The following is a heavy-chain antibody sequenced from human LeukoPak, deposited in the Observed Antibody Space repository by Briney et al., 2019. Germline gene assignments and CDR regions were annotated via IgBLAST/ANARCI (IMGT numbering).Heavy chain of an antibody. J-gene: IGHJ6*03. CDR3: AREGMGRYMGV. V-gene: IGHV4-39*02. Sequence: SETLSLTCIVSGGSISSIDYYWGWIRQPPGKGLEWIGNIYYSGNTYYNPSLKSRVTISVDTSKNQFSLKLSSVTAADTAVYYCAREGMGRYMGVWGKGTTVTVSS. D-gene: IGHD3-10*01. CDR1: GGSISSIDYY. CDR2: IYYSGNT.